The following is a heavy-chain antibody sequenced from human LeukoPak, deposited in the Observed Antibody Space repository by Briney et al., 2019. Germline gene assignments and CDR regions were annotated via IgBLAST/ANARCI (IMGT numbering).Heavy chain of an antibody. CDR1: GYTFTSYA. V-gene: IGHV7-4-1*02. Sequence: GASVKISCKASGYTFTSYAMNWVLQAPAQGLQWMVGINTNTGNPTYAQPFTERFAFSLDTSVSRADLQISRLKAEDTAVYYCARAGLLWFGDYYYYYYMDVWGKGTTVTVSS. CDR2: INTNTGNP. J-gene: IGHJ6*03. CDR3: ARAGLLWFGDYYYYYYMDV. D-gene: IGHD3-10*01.